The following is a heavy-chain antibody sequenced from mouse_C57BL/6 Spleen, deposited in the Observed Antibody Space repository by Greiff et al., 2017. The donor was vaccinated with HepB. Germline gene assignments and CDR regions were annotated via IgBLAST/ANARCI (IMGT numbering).Heavy chain of an antibody. CDR2: IYPGDGDT. CDR3: HYYGSSYGFDY. V-gene: IGHV1-80*01. D-gene: IGHD1-1*01. Sequence: QVQLQHSGAELVKPGASVKISCKASGYAFSSYWMNWVKQRPGKGLEWIGQIYPGDGDTNYNGKFKGKATLTADKSSSTAYMQLSSLTSEDSAVYFCHYYGSSYGFDYWGQGTTLTVSS. J-gene: IGHJ2*01. CDR1: GYAFSSYW.